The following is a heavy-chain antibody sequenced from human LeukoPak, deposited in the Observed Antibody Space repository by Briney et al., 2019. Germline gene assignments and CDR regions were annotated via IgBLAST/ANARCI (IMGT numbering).Heavy chain of an antibody. CDR2: IIPIFGTA. D-gene: IGHD1-26*01. CDR3: ARGRIVGATGTYYYYMDV. V-gene: IGHV1-69*13. CDR1: GGTFSSYA. Sequence: ASVKVSCEASGGTFSSYAISWVRQAPGQGLEWMGGIIPIFGTANYAQKFQGRVTITADESTSTAYMELSSLRSEDTAVYYCARGRIVGATGTYYYYMDVWGKGTTVTISS. J-gene: IGHJ6*03.